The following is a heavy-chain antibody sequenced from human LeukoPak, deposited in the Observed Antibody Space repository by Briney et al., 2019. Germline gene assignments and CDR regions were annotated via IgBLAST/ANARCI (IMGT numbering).Heavy chain of an antibody. V-gene: IGHV4-39*06. D-gene: IGHD6-19*01. Sequence: SETLSLTCTVSGGSIGSTSYYWGWIRQSPGKGLEWIGSIYYSGSTYYNPSLKSRVTISVDMSKNQFPLKLSSVTAADTAVYYCAGRRGGWYYFDYWGQGTLVTVSS. CDR3: AGRRGGWYYFDY. CDR2: IYYSGST. CDR1: GGSIGSTSYY. J-gene: IGHJ4*02.